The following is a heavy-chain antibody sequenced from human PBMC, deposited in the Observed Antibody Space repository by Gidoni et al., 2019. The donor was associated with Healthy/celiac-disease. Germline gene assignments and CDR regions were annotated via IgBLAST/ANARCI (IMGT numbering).Heavy chain of an antibody. J-gene: IGHJ6*02. CDR3: AREGAVSYYDSSVYYYYGMDV. Sequence: GKGLEWVSYISSSSSTIYYADSVKGRFTISRVNAKNSLYLQMNSLRAEDTAVYYCAREGAVSYYDSSVYYYYGMDVWGQGTTVTVSS. V-gene: IGHV3-48*01. CDR2: ISSSSSTI. D-gene: IGHD3-22*01.